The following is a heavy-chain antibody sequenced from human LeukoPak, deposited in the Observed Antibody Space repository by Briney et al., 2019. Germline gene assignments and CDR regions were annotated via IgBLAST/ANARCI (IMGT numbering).Heavy chain of an antibody. J-gene: IGHJ4*02. CDR1: GFTFSSYG. D-gene: IGHD6-13*01. CDR3: AKDVSTYSSSWWFDY. Sequence: GGSLRLSCAASGFTFSSYGMHWVRQAPGKGLEWVAFIRYDGSNKYYADSVKGRFTISRDNSKNTLYLQMNSLRAEDTAVYYCAKDVSTYSSSWWFDYWGQGTLVTVSS. V-gene: IGHV3-30*02. CDR2: IRYDGSNK.